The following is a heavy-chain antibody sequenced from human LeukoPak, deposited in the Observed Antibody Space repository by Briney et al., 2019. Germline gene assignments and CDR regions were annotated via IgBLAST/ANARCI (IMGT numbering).Heavy chain of an antibody. D-gene: IGHD3-10*01. Sequence: ASVKVSCKASGYTFTGYYMHWVRQAPGQGLEWMGWINPNSGGTNYAQKFQGRVTMTRDTSISTAYMELSRLRSDDTAVYYCARAVATMVRGVINYWGQGTLVTVSS. CDR3: ARAVATMVRGVINY. CDR1: GYTFTGYY. CDR2: INPNSGGT. J-gene: IGHJ4*02. V-gene: IGHV1-2*02.